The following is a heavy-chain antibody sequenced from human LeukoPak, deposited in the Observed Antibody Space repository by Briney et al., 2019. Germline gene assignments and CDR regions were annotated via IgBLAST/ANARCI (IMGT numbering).Heavy chain of an antibody. CDR3: ARDLGHTYYYDSSGNESVDAFDI. Sequence: PGGSLRLSCAASGFTFSSYWMSRVRQAPGKGLEWVANIKQDRSEKYYVDSVKGRFTISRDNAKNSLYLQMNSLRAEDTAVYYCARDLGHTYYYDSSGNESVDAFDIWGQGTMVTVSS. CDR1: GFTFSSYW. CDR2: IKQDRSEK. V-gene: IGHV3-7*01. J-gene: IGHJ3*02. D-gene: IGHD3-22*01.